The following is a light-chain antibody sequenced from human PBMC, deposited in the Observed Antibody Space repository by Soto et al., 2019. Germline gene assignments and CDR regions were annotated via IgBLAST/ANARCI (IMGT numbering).Light chain of an antibody. J-gene: IGKJ1*01. CDR1: QGIRNS. V-gene: IGKV1-12*01. CDR2: AAS. CDR3: QQVLSYPAT. Sequence: DIQMTQSPSSVSASVGDRVIITCRASQGIRNSLAWYQQKPGKAPQLLIYAASSLQSGVPPRFSGSGSGTDFTLTISNLQPEDVATYYCQQVLSYPATFGQGTKVEIK.